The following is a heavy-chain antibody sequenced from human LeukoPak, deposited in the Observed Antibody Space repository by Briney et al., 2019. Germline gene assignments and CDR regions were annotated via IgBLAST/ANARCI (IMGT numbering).Heavy chain of an antibody. J-gene: IGHJ5*02. D-gene: IGHD6-13*01. CDR2: INHSGST. CDR3: ARSSSSWFYHWFDP. CDR1: GGSISSSNW. Sequence: PSETLSLTCAVSGGSISSSNWWSWVRQPPGKGLEWIGEINHSGSTNYNPSLKSRVTISVDTSKNQFSLKLSSVTAADTAVYYCARSSSSWFYHWFDPWGQGTLVTVSS. V-gene: IGHV4-4*02.